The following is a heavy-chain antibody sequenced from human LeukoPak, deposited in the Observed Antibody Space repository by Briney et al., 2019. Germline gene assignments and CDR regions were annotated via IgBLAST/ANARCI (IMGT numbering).Heavy chain of an antibody. Sequence: NAGGSLRLSCAASGFTFSSYSMNWVRQAPGKGLEWVSSISSSSSYIYYADSVKGRFTISRDNAKNSLYLQMNSLRAEDTAVYYCARAIVVAGPYYFDYWGQGTLVTVSS. J-gene: IGHJ4*02. CDR3: ARAIVVAGPYYFDY. CDR1: GFTFSSYS. V-gene: IGHV3-21*01. D-gene: IGHD6-19*01. CDR2: ISSSSSYI.